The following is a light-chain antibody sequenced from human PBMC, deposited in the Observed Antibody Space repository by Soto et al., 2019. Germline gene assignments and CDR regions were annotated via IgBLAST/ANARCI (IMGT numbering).Light chain of an antibody. CDR1: QSVGTY. CDR2: DAS. J-gene: IGKJ5*01. Sequence: EVVLTQSPATLSLSPGERATVSCRASQSVGTYLAWYQQSPGQAPRLLIYDASSRASGIPARFTGSGSGTDFTLTISSLEPEDFAVYYCQQRSTWPPSITFGQGTRLEI. V-gene: IGKV3-11*01. CDR3: QQRSTWPPSIT.